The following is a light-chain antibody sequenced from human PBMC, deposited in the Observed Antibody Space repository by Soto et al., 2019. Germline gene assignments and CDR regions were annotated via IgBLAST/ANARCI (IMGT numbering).Light chain of an antibody. V-gene: IGLV2-8*01. CDR3: SSYVGSNNFV. CDR1: SSDVGGYNY. CDR2: EVS. Sequence: QSALTQPPSASGSPGQSVTISCTGTSSDVGGYNYVSWYQQHPGKAPKLMIYEVSKRPSGVPDRFSGSKSGNTVSLTVSGLQAEDEADYYCSSYVGSNNFVFGTGTKLTVL. J-gene: IGLJ1*01.